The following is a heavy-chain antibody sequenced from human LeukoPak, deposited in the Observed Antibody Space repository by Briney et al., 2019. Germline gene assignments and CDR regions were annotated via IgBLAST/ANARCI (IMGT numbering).Heavy chain of an antibody. Sequence: GRSLRLSCAASGFVFSNSAMHWVRQAPGKGLEWVAVISYDGSNKYYADSVKGRFTISRDNSKNTLYLQMNSLRAEDTAVYYCAKDIEEWLVKGGGCFDYWGQGTLVTVSS. J-gene: IGHJ4*02. CDR1: GFVFSNSA. CDR3: AKDIEEWLVKGGGCFDY. D-gene: IGHD6-19*01. CDR2: ISYDGSNK. V-gene: IGHV3-30*18.